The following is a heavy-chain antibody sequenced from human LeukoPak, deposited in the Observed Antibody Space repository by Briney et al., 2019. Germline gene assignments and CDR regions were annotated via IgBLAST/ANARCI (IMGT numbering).Heavy chain of an antibody. CDR3: AKDQGVTTASDY. J-gene: IGHJ4*02. D-gene: IGHD1-26*01. CDR2: IRYDGSYK. V-gene: IGHV3-30*02. CDR1: GFTFSSYG. Sequence: GGPLRLSCAASGFTFSSYGMHWVRQAPGKGLEWVAFIRYDGSYKNYADSVKGRFTISRDNSKNILYLQMNSLRAEDTAVYYCAKDQGVTTASDYWGQGTLVTVSS.